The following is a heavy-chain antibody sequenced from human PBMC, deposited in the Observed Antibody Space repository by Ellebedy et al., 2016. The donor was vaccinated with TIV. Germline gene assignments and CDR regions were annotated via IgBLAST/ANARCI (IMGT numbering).Heavy chain of an antibody. J-gene: IGHJ4*02. CDR1: GYTFTGYH. CDR3: ARSFGDPDY. D-gene: IGHD2-21*02. CDR2: INPSGGST. V-gene: IGHV1-46*01. Sequence: ASVKVSCKASGYTFTGYHIHWVRQAPGQGLEWMGIINPSGGSTTSAQKFQGRVSLTRDTSTGTVYMELTSLRSEDTAVYYCARSFGDPDYWGQGTLVTVSS.